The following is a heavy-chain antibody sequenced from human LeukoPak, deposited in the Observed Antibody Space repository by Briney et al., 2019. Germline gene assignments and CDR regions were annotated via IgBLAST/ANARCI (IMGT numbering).Heavy chain of an antibody. CDR2: ISDTVRDT. CDR1: GFTLSAYG. V-gene: IGHV3-23*01. D-gene: IGHD4-17*01. Sequence: PGGSLRLSCAASGFTLSAYGMSWVRQAPGKGLEWVSHISDTVRDTWYANSVKGRFIISRDNSRDTVYLQMSSLRPEDTALYFCAKDNYGGIFASWGQGTLVTVSS. CDR3: AKDNYGGIFAS. J-gene: IGHJ4*02.